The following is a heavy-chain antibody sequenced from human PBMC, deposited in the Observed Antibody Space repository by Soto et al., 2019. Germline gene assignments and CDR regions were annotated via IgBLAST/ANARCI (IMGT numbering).Heavy chain of an antibody. CDR2: IIPIFGTA. CDR3: ASKWGRTGGLDV. Sequence: QVQAVQSGAEVKKPGSSVKVSCKASGGTFSSYVISWVRQAPGQGLEWMGRIIPIFGTADYAQKLQGRVTMTADESTRTAYMEPSSLKYEETAVYYCASKWGRTGGLDVGGRGTSITVSS. V-gene: IGHV1-69*18. J-gene: IGHJ6*02. D-gene: IGHD2-8*02. CDR1: GGTFSSYV.